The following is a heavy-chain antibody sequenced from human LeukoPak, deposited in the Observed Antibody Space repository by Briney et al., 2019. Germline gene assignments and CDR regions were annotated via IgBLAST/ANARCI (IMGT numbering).Heavy chain of an antibody. CDR2: ISPYKGNT. CDR1: GYTFTSYG. D-gene: IGHD2-2*01. J-gene: IGHJ4*02. Sequence: ASVKVSCKSSGYTFTSYGISWVRQAPGQGLEWMGWISPYKGNTDYAQKFQGRVSVTTDTSTSTAYMELRSLRSDDTAVYYCARGLRGSPAFDYWGQGTLVTVSS. V-gene: IGHV1-18*01. CDR3: ARGLRGSPAFDY.